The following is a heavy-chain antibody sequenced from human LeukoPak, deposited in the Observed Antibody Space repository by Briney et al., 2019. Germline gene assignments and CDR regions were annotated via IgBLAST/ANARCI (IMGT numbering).Heavy chain of an antibody. CDR3: ARALQWLADY. V-gene: IGHV3-33*01. D-gene: IGHD6-19*01. CDR2: IWYDGSDK. CDR1: GFTFSSYG. J-gene: IGHJ4*02. Sequence: GGSLRLSCAASGFTFSSYGMHWVRQVPGKGLEWVAVIWYDGSDKYYADSVKGRFTISRDNSKNTLNLQMNSLRAEDTAVYYCARALQWLADYWGQGTLVTVSS.